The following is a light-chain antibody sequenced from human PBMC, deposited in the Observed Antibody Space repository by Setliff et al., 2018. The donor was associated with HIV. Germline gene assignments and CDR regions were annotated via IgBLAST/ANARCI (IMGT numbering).Light chain of an antibody. Sequence: EIVMTQSPATLSVSPGERATLSCRASQSVSSNLAWYQHTPGQAPRLLIYGASTRATGIPARFSGSGSETEFTLTISSLQSEDFAVYYCQQYNNWPRTFGQGTKVDIK. CDR3: QQYNNWPRT. J-gene: IGKJ1*01. V-gene: IGKV3-15*01. CDR1: QSVSSN. CDR2: GAS.